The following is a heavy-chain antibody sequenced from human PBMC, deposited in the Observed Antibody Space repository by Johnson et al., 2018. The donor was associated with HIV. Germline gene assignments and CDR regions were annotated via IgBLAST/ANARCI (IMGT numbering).Heavy chain of an antibody. CDR1: GFTFSSYG. CDR3: AKGGRFDAFDI. CDR2: IHYDGSNK. D-gene: IGHD3-16*01. Sequence: QVQLVESGGGVVQPGGSLRLSCAASGFTFSSYGMHWVRQAPGKGLEWVAFIHYDGSNKYYADSVKGGFTISRDNSKNTLYLQMNSLRAEDTAVYYCAKGGRFDAFDIWGQGTMVTVSS. V-gene: IGHV3-30*02. J-gene: IGHJ3*02.